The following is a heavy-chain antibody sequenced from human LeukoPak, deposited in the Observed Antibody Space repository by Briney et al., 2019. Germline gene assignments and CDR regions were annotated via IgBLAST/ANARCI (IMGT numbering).Heavy chain of an antibody. V-gene: IGHV3-23*01. Sequence: GGSLRLSCAASGFTFSSYAMSWVRQAPGKGLEWVSAISGSGGSTYYADSVKGRFTISRDNSKNSLYLQMNSLRAEDTAVYYCARERGGSCDFDYWGQGTLVTVSS. CDR3: ARERGGSCDFDY. J-gene: IGHJ4*02. CDR2: ISGSGGST. D-gene: IGHD1-26*01. CDR1: GFTFSSYA.